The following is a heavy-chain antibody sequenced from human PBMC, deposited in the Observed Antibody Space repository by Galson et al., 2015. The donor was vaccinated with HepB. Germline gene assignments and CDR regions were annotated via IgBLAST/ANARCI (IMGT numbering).Heavy chain of an antibody. D-gene: IGHD6-19*01. CDR3: ARRVLGIGWYGGGCDY. V-gene: IGHV5-51*03. Sequence: QSGAEVKEPGESLKISCKTSQYTFTNYWIGWVRQVPGQGLEWMGIIYPSDSYTTYSPSFQGQVTISADKSISTAHLQWSSLKASDTAMYYWARRVLGIGWYGGGCDYWGQGTLVTVSS. CDR2: IYPSDSYT. J-gene: IGHJ4*02. CDR1: QYTFTNYW.